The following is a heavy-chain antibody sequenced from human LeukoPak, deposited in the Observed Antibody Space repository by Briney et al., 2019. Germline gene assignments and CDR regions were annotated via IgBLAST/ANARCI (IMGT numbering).Heavy chain of an antibody. CDR3: ASHYSSGWWSGYFDY. CDR1: GGSISSSSYY. D-gene: IGHD6-19*01. CDR2: IYYSGST. Sequence: SETLSLTCTVSGGSISSSSYYWGWLRQPPGKGLEWIGSIYYSGSTYYNPSLKSRVTISLDTSKNQFSLKLNSVTAADAAVYYCASHYSSGWWSGYFDYWGQGTLVTVSS. J-gene: IGHJ4*02. V-gene: IGHV4-39*07.